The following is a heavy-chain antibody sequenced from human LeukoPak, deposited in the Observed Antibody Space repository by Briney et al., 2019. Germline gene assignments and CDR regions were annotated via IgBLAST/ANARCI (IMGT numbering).Heavy chain of an antibody. CDR2: IYPGDSDT. D-gene: IGHD3-10*01. Sequence: GESLQISCKGSGSIFTSYWIGWVRQLPGKGLEWMGIIYPGDSDTRYSPSFQGQVTISADKSISTAYLQWSSLKASDTAMYYCARCITTLQDAFDIWGQGTMVTVSS. V-gene: IGHV5-51*01. CDR3: ARCITTLQDAFDI. CDR1: GSIFTSYW. J-gene: IGHJ3*02.